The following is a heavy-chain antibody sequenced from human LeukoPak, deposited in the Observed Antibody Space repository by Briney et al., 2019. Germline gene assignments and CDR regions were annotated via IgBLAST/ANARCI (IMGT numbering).Heavy chain of an antibody. V-gene: IGHV3-15*01. D-gene: IGHD6-6*01. CDR1: GFTFSNAW. J-gene: IGHJ4*02. CDR3: TTLRIAARQGVDY. Sequence: GGSLRLSCAASGFTFSNAWMSWVRQAPGKGLEWVGRIKSKTDGGTTDYAAPVKGRFTISRDDSKNTLYLQMNSLKTEDTAVYYCTTLRIAARQGVDYWGQGTLVTVSS. CDR2: IKSKTDGGTT.